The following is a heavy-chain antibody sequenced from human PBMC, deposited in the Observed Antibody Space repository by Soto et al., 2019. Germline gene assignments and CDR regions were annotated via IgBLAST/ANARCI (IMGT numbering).Heavy chain of an antibody. CDR3: ATQLKYSSGFHLGMDV. CDR1: GFTFDDYT. Sequence: GGSLRLSCAASGFTFDDYTMHWVRQAPGKGLEWVSLISWDGGSTYYADSVEGRFTISRDNSKNSLYLQMNSLRTEDTALYYCATQLKYSSGFHLGMDVWGQGTTVTVSS. D-gene: IGHD3-22*01. CDR2: ISWDGGST. V-gene: IGHV3-43*01. J-gene: IGHJ6*02.